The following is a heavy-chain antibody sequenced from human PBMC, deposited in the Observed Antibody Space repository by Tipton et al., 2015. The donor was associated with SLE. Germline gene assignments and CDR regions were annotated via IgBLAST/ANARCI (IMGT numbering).Heavy chain of an antibody. CDR2: INSDGSST. D-gene: IGHD3-9*01. CDR1: GFTFSSYW. Sequence: SLRLSCAASGFTFSSYWMHWVRQAPGKGLVWVSRINSDGSSTSYADSVKGRFTISRDNAKNTLYLQMNSLRAEDTAVYYCAREGLHYDILTGLLGRGYYFDHWGQGALVTVSS. V-gene: IGHV3-74*01. CDR3: AREGLHYDILTGLLGRGYYFDH. J-gene: IGHJ4*02.